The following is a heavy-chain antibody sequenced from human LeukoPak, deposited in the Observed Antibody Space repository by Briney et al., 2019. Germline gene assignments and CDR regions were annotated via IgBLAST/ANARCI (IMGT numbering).Heavy chain of an antibody. J-gene: IGHJ6*02. CDR3: ARDQYGMDV. CDR1: GFTFSSYE. CDR2: ISGSGSTI. V-gene: IGHV3-48*03. Sequence: GGSLRLSCAASGFTFSSYEMNWVRQAPGKGLEWVSYISGSGSTIYYADSVKGRFTISRDNAKNSLYLQTNSLRAEDTAVYYCARDQYGMDVWGQGTTVTVSS.